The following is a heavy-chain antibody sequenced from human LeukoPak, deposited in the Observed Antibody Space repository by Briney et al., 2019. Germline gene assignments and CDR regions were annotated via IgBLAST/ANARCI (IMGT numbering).Heavy chain of an antibody. V-gene: IGHV1-18*04. Sequence: GASVKVSCKASGYTFTGYYMHWVRQAPGQGLEWMGWISAYNGNTNYAQKLQGRVTMTTDTSTSTAYMELRSLRSDDTAVYYCARDSTEYSSPPLEDWWGQGTLVTVSS. CDR1: GYTFTGYY. D-gene: IGHD6-6*01. J-gene: IGHJ4*02. CDR2: ISAYNGNT. CDR3: ARDSTEYSSPPLEDW.